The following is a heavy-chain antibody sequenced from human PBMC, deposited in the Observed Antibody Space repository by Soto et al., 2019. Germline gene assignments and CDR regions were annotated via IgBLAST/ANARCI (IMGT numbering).Heavy chain of an antibody. J-gene: IGHJ5*02. V-gene: IGHV3-23*01. CDR2: ISGSGSSI. D-gene: IGHD6-13*01. Sequence: GGSLRLSCAASGFTFSNYAMTWVRQAPGKGLEWVSGISGSGSSIYYADSVKGRFTISRDNSKNTLYLQMNSLRAEDTAVYYCAKGGDSSSWKNWFDPWAREPWSPSPQ. CDR1: GFTFSNYA. CDR3: AKGGDSSSWKNWFDP.